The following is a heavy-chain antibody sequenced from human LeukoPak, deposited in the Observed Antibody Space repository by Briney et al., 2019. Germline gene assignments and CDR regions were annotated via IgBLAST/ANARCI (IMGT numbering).Heavy chain of an antibody. CDR3: ARGQGAYCSGGSCYTGYFDP. Sequence: KTGGSLRLSCAASGFTFSSYAMSWVRQAPGKGLEWVSSITSRSSYIYYADSVKGRFTVSRDNAKNSVYLQMNSLRAEDTAVYYCARGQGAYCSGGSCYTGYFDPWGQGTLATVSS. J-gene: IGHJ5*02. CDR2: ITSRSSYI. D-gene: IGHD2-15*01. V-gene: IGHV3-21*01. CDR1: GFTFSSYA.